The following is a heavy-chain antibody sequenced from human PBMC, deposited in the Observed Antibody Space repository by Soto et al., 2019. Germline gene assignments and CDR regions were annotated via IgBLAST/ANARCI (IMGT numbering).Heavy chain of an antibody. CDR3: ARAAITIFGVVTKGPYYYYGMDV. Sequence: GGSLILSCAASGFTFSSYAMHWVRQAPGKGLEWVAVISYDGSNKYYADSVKGRFTISRDNSKNTLYLQMNSLRAEDTAVYYCARAAITIFGVVTKGPYYYYGMDVWGQGTTVTVSS. J-gene: IGHJ6*02. D-gene: IGHD3-3*01. V-gene: IGHV3-30-3*01. CDR2: ISYDGSNK. CDR1: GFTFSSYA.